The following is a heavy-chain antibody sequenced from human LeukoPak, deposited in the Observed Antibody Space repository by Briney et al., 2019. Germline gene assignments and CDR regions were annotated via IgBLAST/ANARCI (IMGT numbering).Heavy chain of an antibody. CDR2: ISYSGSI. V-gene: IGHV4-59*08. CDR1: GGSLSGYY. CDR3: ASQYFYDSSGYYFDF. J-gene: IGHJ4*02. D-gene: IGHD3-22*01. Sequence: SETLSLTCTVSGGSLSGYYWSWIRQPPGKGLEWIGFISYSGSINYNPSLKSRVTTSVDTSKSQFSLKLTSVTAADTAVYYCASQYFYDSSGYYFDFWGQGNLVTVSS.